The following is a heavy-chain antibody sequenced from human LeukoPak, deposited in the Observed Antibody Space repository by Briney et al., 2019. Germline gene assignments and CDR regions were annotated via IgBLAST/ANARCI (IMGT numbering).Heavy chain of an antibody. D-gene: IGHD3-22*01. CDR1: GFTVSSNY. CDR2: IYSGGST. V-gene: IGHV3-53*01. J-gene: IGHJ4*02. CDR3: ARTRSGYYPD. Sequence: GGSLSLSCAASGFTVSSNYMSWVRQAPGKGLEWVSVIYSGGSTYYADSVKGRFTISRDNSKNTLYLQMNSLRAEDTAVYYCARTRSGYYPDWGQGTLVTVSS.